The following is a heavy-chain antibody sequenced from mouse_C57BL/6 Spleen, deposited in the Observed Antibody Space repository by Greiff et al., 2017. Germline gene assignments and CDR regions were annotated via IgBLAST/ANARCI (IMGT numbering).Heavy chain of an antibody. V-gene: IGHV5-4*01. J-gene: IGHJ3*01. CDR2: ISDGGSYT. CDR1: GFTFSSYA. Sequence: EVNVVESGGGLVKPGGSLKLSCAASGFTFSSYAMSWVRQTPEKRLEWVATISDGGSYTYYPDNVKGRFTISRDNAKNNLYLQMSHLKSEDTAMYYCAREGYYSKGAWFAYWGQGTLVTVSA. D-gene: IGHD2-5*01. CDR3: AREGYYSKGAWFAY.